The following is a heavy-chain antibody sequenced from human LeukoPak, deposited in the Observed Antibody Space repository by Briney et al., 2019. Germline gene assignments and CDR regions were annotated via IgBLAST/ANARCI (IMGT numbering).Heavy chain of an antibody. V-gene: IGHV3-48*03. J-gene: IGHJ4*02. CDR1: GFTFSSYE. D-gene: IGHD5-12*01. Sequence: PGGSLRLSCAASGFTFSSYEMNWVRQAPGKVLEWVSYISSSGSNIYYADSVKGRFTISRDNAKNSLYLQMNSLRAEDTAVYYCARGWISDNFDYWGQGTLVTVSS. CDR3: ARGWISDNFDY. CDR2: ISSSGSNI.